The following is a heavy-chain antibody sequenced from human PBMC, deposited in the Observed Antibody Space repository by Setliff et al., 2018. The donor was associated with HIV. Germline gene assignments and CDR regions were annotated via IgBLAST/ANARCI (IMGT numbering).Heavy chain of an antibody. CDR2: IGGSTGST. J-gene: IGHJ6*02. V-gene: IGHV3-23*01. D-gene: IGHD1-26*01. CDR1: GFKFGDFY. Sequence: GGSLRLSCAASGFKFGDFYMNWVRQAPGKGLEWVSAIGGSTGSTYYADSVKGRFTISTDNSKNTLYLQMNSLRAEDTAVYYCAKPLTQWGVSPYHYAVDVWGQGTTVTVSS. CDR3: AKPLTQWGVSPYHYAVDV.